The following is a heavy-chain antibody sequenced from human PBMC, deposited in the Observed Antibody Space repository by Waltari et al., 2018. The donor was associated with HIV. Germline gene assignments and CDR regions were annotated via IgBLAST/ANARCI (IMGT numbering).Heavy chain of an antibody. CDR2: IYYSGST. J-gene: IGHJ2*01. D-gene: IGHD2-2*01. V-gene: IGHV4-31*03. CDR1: GGSISSGGYY. CDR3: ASTHCSSTSCYADWYFDL. Sequence: QVQLQESGPGLVKPSQTLSLTCTVSGGSISSGGYYCSWIRQHPGKGLEWIGYIYYSGSTYYNPSLKSRVTISVDTSKNQFSLKLSSVTAADTAVYYCASTHCSSTSCYADWYFDLWGRGTLVTVSS.